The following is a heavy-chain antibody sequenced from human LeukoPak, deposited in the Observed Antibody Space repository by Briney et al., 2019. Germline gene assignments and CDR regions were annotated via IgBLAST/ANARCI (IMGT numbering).Heavy chain of an antibody. Sequence: GGSLRLSCAASGFTFSNYWMHWARQTPGEGLVCVSLIKGDGSSTTYADSVKGRFTISRDNAKKTVYLQMNSLRAEDTAVYYCARGNSHAMDVWGQGTTVTVSS. CDR2: IKGDGSST. D-gene: IGHD4-23*01. CDR3: ARGNSHAMDV. J-gene: IGHJ6*02. CDR1: GFTFSNYW. V-gene: IGHV3-74*01.